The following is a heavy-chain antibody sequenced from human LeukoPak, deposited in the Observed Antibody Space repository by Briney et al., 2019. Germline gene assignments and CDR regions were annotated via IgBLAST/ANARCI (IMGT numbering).Heavy chain of an antibody. CDR3: ARGWELVY. CDR2: IDTNNGNT. J-gene: IGHJ4*02. V-gene: IGHV1-18*01. Sequence: VASVKVSCMASGYTFTNYAIGWVRQAPGQGLEWVGWIDTNNGNTDSAQNLQGRVTMTTDTYTTTAYLDLRSLRSDDTAVYYCARGWELVYWGQGTLVTVSS. CDR1: GYTFTNYA. D-gene: IGHD1-26*01.